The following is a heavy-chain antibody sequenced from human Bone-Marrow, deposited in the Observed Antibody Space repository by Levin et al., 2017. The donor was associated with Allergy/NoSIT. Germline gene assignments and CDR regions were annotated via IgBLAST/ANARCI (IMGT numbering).Heavy chain of an antibody. Sequence: SQTLSLTCTVSGGSISISSYYWGWIRQPPGKALEWIGSIFYTGHTSYNPSLESRVTMSVDTSKNQFSLRLTSVTAADTALYYCARVGAFDGYGDYEYYFDFWGQGTPVTVSS. CDR1: GGSISISSYY. D-gene: IGHD4-17*01. J-gene: IGHJ4*02. CDR3: ARVGAFDGYGDYEYYFDF. V-gene: IGHV4-39*07. CDR2: IFYTGHT.